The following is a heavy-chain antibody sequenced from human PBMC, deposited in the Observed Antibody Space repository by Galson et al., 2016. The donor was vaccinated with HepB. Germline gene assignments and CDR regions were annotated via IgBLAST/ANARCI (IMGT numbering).Heavy chain of an antibody. CDR2: INQGGGEK. V-gene: IGHV3-7*03. CDR1: GFTFTSHW. Sequence: SLRLSCAGSGFTFTSHWMHWVRQAPGKGLEWVANINQGGGEKYYVDSVKGRFTISRDNSKNSLYLQMNSLRAEDTAVYYCANHRGWGQGTLVTVSS. D-gene: IGHD1-14*01. CDR3: ANHRG. J-gene: IGHJ4*02.